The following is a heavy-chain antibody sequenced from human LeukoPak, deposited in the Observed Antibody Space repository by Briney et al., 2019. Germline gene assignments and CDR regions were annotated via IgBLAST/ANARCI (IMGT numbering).Heavy chain of an antibody. CDR2: IGSSSNSI. CDR3: ARELPTEAFDY. V-gene: IGHV3-21*01. J-gene: IGHJ4*02. CDR1: GFTFSSYS. D-gene: IGHD1-26*01. Sequence: GGSLRLSCAASGFTFSSYSMNWVRQAPGKGLEWVSSIGSSSNSISYTDSVKGRFTISRDNAKNSLYLQMNSLRAEDTAVYYCARELPTEAFDYWGQGTLVTVSS.